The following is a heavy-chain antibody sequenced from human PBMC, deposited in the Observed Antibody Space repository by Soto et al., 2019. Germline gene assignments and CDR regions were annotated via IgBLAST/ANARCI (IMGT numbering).Heavy chain of an antibody. CDR1: GGSISSDHYH. CDR2: IHYSGSI. CDR3: ARELPTIAAAGNYYYGMDV. Sequence: SETLSLTCTVSGGSISSDHYHWTWIRQPPGKGLEWIGYIHYSGSIYYNPSLQSRVTISVDTSKNQFSLKLSSVTAADTAVYYCARELPTIAAAGNYYYGMDVWGQGTKVTVSS. V-gene: IGHV4-30-4*01. J-gene: IGHJ6*02. D-gene: IGHD6-13*01.